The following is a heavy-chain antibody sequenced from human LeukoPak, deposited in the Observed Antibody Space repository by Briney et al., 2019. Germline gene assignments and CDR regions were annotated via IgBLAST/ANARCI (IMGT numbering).Heavy chain of an antibody. CDR1: GGTFSSYA. J-gene: IGHJ4*02. V-gene: IGHV1-69*13. CDR2: IIPIFGTA. Sequence: ASVKVSCKASGGTFSSYAISWVRQAPGQGLEWMGGIIPIFGTANYAQKFQGRVTITADESTSTAYMELSSLRSEDTAVYYCARTASYAMITFGGVIAPFDYWGQGTLVTVSS. D-gene: IGHD3-16*02. CDR3: ARTASYAMITFGGVIAPFDY.